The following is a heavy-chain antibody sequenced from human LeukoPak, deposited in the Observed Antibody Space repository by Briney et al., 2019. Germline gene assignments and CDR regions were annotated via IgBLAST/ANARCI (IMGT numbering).Heavy chain of an antibody. D-gene: IGHD6-6*01. J-gene: IGHJ5*02. CDR3: ARGLGSSSPYNWFDP. Sequence: ETLSLTCXVXGGSISSGDYYWSWIRQPPGKGLEWIGEINHSGSTNYNPSLKSRVTISVDTSKNQFSLKLSSVTAADTAVYYCARGLGSSSPYNWFDPWGQGTLVTVSS. CDR2: INHSGST. CDR1: GGSISSGDYY. V-gene: IGHV4-34*01.